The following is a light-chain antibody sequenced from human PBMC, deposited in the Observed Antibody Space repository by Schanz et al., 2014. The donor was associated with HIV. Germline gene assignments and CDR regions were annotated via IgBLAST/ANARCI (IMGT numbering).Light chain of an antibody. Sequence: IQMAQSPSTLSASVGDRVTITCRATQSISPWLAWYQQKPGKAPKLLINEASSLQSGVPSRFSGSGSGTDFTLTISSLQPEDFATYYCLQDYNYPWTFGQGTKVEIK. V-gene: IGKV1-6*01. CDR2: EAS. J-gene: IGKJ1*01. CDR1: QSISPW. CDR3: LQDYNYPWT.